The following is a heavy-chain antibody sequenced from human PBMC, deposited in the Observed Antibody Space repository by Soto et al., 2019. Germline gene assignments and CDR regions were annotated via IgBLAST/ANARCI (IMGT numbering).Heavy chain of an antibody. CDR3: ARGVTGYSSGWYYFDY. Sequence: ASVKVSFKASGYTFSSYGINWVRQAPGQGLEWMGWISVYNGDTNYAEKLQGRVTMTTDTSTSTAYMELRSLRSDDTAVYYCARGVTGYSSGWYYFDYWGQGTLVTVSS. CDR1: GYTFSSYG. D-gene: IGHD6-19*01. V-gene: IGHV1-18*01. J-gene: IGHJ4*02. CDR2: ISVYNGDT.